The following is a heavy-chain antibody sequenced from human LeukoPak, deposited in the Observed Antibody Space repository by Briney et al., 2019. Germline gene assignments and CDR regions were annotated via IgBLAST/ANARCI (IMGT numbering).Heavy chain of an antibody. CDR2: IYYSGST. V-gene: IGHV4-39*01. CDR1: GGSISNSNYY. J-gene: IGHJ4*02. CDR3: ARQTDFGSGYWYIDY. D-gene: IGHD3-10*01. Sequence: SETLSLTCTVSGGSISNSNYYWGWIRQPPGKGLEWIGSIYYSGSTYYNPSLKSRVTISVDTSKNQFSLKLSSVTAADTAVYYCARQTDFGSGYWYIDYWGQGTLVTVSS.